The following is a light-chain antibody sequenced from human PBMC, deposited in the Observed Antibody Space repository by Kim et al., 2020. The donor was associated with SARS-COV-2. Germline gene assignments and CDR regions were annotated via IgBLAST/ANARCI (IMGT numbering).Light chain of an antibody. J-gene: IGKJ4*01. V-gene: IGKV1-12*01. CDR3: QQASSFPVT. Sequence: DIQLTQSPSSVSASVGDRVTITCRASQGIGNWLAWYQQKPGEAPHFLIYGASSLQSGVPSRFSGSSSGRDFTLIITSLQPEDFATYYCQQASSFPVTFGGGTKVDIK. CDR1: QGIGNW. CDR2: GAS.